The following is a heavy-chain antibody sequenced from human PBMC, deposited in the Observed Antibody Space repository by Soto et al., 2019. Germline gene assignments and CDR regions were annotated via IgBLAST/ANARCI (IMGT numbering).Heavy chain of an antibody. CDR3: ARGETSSPRGSTAARPMVDY. CDR2: INAGNGNT. CDR1: GYTFTSYA. Sequence: ASVKVSCKASGYTFTSYAMHWVRQAPGQRLEWMGWINAGNGNTKYSQKFQGRVTITRDTSASTAYMELSSLRSEDTAVYYCARGETSSPRGSTAARPMVDYWGQGTLVTVSS. V-gene: IGHV1-3*01. D-gene: IGHD6-6*01. J-gene: IGHJ4*02.